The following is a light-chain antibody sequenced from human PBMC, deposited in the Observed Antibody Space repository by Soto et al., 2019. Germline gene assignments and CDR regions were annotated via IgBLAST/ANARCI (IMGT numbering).Light chain of an antibody. Sequence: DIQMTQSPSFVSASVGDRVTITCRASQGISNWLAWYQQKPGKAPKLLIYATSNLQGGVPSRFSGSGSGTDFTLTISRLEPEDFAVYYCQQYGSSGTFGQGTKVDI. V-gene: IGKV1-12*01. CDR3: QQYGSSGT. CDR1: QGISNW. J-gene: IGKJ1*01. CDR2: ATS.